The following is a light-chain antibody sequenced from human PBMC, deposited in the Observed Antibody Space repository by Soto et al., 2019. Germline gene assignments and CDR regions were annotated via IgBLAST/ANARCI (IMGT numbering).Light chain of an antibody. J-gene: IGLJ3*02. CDR1: SSNIGAGYD. CDR2: GNN. V-gene: IGLV1-40*01. CDR3: QSYDSSLSVWV. Sequence: QSVLTQPPSVSGVPGQRVTISCTGSSSNIGAGYDVHWYHQLPGTAPKLLIYGNNNRPSGVPDRFSGSRSGTSASLAITGLQAEDEADYYCQSYDSSLSVWVFGGGTKVTVL.